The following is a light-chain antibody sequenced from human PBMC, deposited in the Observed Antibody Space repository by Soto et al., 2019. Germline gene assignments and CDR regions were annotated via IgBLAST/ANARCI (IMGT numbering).Light chain of an antibody. CDR2: AVT. CDR3: CSYTSSTTYV. Sequence: QSVLTQPASVSGSPGQSITISCTGTSSDVGGHNYVSWYQQHPGKAPKLIIYAVTNRPSGVSIRFSGSKSGNTASLTISGLQAEDEADYYCCSYTSSTTYVFGPGTKVTVL. CDR1: SSDVGGHNY. V-gene: IGLV2-14*01. J-gene: IGLJ1*01.